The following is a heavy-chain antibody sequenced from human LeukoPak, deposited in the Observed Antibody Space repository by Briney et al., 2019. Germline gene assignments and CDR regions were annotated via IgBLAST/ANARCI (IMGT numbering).Heavy chain of an antibody. CDR2: IKQDGSEK. CDR3: AREWQGGIAAAGTRIEGDY. V-gene: IGHV3-7*01. J-gene: IGHJ4*02. Sequence: GGSLRLSCAVSGFSVSGYWMTWVRQAPGKGLEWVANIKQDGSEKNYVDSVTGRFTISRDNAENSLFLQMNSLRVEDTAVYYCAREWQGGIAAAGTRIEGDYWGQGTLVAVSS. CDR1: GFSVSGYW. D-gene: IGHD6-13*01.